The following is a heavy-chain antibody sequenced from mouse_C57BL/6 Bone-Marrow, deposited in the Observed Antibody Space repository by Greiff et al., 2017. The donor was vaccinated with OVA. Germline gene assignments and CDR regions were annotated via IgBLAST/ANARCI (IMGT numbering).Heavy chain of an antibody. Sequence: EVQLQQSGAELVKPGDSVKLSCTASGFNIPDYYMHWVKQRPEQGLEWIGRIDPEDGETKYAPNFPGQATITADTSSNTAYLQLSSLTSEDAAVYYCARVESFFYWYFDVWGTGTTVTVSS. V-gene: IGHV14-2*01. CDR2: IDPEDGET. CDR1: GFNIPDYY. J-gene: IGHJ1*03. CDR3: ARVESFFYWYFDV.